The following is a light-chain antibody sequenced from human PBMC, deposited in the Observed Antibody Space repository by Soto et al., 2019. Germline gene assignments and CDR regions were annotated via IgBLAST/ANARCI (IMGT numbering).Light chain of an antibody. CDR1: QSISSY. CDR3: QQSYSTPIT. CDR2: AAS. J-gene: IGKJ5*01. V-gene: IGKV1-39*01. Sequence: DIQMTQSPSSLSASVGDRVTITCRVSQSISSYLNWYQQKPGKAPKLLIYAASSLQSGVPSRFSGSGSGTDFTLTISSLQPEEFVTYYCQQSYSTPITFGQGTRLEIK.